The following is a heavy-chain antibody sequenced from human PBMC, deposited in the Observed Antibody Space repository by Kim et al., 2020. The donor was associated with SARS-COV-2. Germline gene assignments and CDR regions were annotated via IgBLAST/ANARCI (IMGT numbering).Heavy chain of an antibody. D-gene: IGHD6-25*01. CDR2: INPSGGST. CDR1: GYTFTSYY. V-gene: IGHV1-46*01. CDR3: ARDPLIPRPDGVGADYYYGMDV. Sequence: ASVKVSCKASGYTFTSYYMHWVRQAPGQGLEWMGIINPSGGSTSYAQKFQGRVTMTRDTSTSTVYMELSSLRSEDTAVYYCARDPLIPRPDGVGADYYYGMDVWGQGTTVTVSS. J-gene: IGHJ6*02.